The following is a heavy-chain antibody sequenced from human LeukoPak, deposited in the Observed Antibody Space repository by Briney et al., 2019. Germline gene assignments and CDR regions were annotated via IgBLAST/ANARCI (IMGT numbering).Heavy chain of an antibody. D-gene: IGHD2-2*01. CDR3: ARGVVPAARDYYYYYMDV. V-gene: IGHV1-69*05. CDR2: IIPIFGTA. Sequence: ASVKVSCKASGYTFTSYGISWVRQAPGQGLEWMGGIIPIFGTANYAQKFQGRVTITTDESTSTAYMELSSLRSEDTAVYYCARGVVPAARDYYYYYMDVWGKGTTVTVSS. CDR1: GYTFTSYG. J-gene: IGHJ6*03.